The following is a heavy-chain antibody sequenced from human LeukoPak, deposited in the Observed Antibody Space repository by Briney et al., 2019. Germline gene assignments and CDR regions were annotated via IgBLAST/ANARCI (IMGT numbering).Heavy chain of an antibody. CDR3: ARKSGSSGYPFDY. CDR2: ISGSGGST. CDR1: GFTFSSYA. J-gene: IGHJ4*02. V-gene: IGHV3-23*01. D-gene: IGHD3-22*01. Sequence: GGSLRLSCAASGFTFSSYAMSWVRQAPGRGLEWVSAISGSGGSTYYADSVKGRLTISRDNSKNTLYLQMNSLRAEDTAVYYCARKSGSSGYPFDYWGQGTLVTVSS.